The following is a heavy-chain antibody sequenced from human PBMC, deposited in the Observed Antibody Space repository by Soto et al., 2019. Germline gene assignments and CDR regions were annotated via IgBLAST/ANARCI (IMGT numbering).Heavy chain of an antibody. D-gene: IGHD6-13*01. CDR1: GFTFSSYS. CDR3: ARDNGIAGSFDP. CDR2: ISISSTTI. J-gene: IGHJ5*02. Sequence: EVQLVESGGGLVQPGGSLRLSCAASGFTFSSYSMNWVRQAPGKGLEWVSYISISSTTIFYADSVKGRFTISRDDAKNSLYLQMNSLRDEDTSVYYCARDNGIAGSFDPWGQGTLATVSS. V-gene: IGHV3-48*02.